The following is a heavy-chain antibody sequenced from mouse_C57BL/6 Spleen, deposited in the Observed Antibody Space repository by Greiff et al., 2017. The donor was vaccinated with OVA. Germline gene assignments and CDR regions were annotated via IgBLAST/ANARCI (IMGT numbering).Heavy chain of an antibody. CDR1: GFTFTDYY. D-gene: IGHD2-4*01. CDR2: IRNKANGYTT. J-gene: IGHJ4*01. CDR3: ARSYYDYDDGAMDY. V-gene: IGHV7-3*01. Sequence: EVKLMESGGGLVQPGGSLSLSCAASGFTFTDYYMSWVRQPPGKALEWLGFIRNKANGYTTEYSASVKGRFTISRDNSQSILYLQMNALRAEDSATYYCARSYYDYDDGAMDYWGQGTSVTVSS.